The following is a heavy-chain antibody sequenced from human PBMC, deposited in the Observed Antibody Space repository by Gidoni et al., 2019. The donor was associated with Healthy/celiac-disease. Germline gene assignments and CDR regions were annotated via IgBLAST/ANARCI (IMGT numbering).Heavy chain of an antibody. Sequence: QVQLVQSGAEVKKPGASVKVSCKASGYTFTSYAMHWVRQAPGQRLEWMGWINAGNGNTKYSQKFQGRVTITRDTSASTAYMELSSLRSEDTAVYYCARSDIVVVPAAHNYYYYMDVWGKGTTVTVSS. V-gene: IGHV1-3*01. CDR3: ARSDIVVVPAAHNYYYYMDV. CDR1: GYTFTSYA. J-gene: IGHJ6*03. D-gene: IGHD2-2*01. CDR2: INAGNGNT.